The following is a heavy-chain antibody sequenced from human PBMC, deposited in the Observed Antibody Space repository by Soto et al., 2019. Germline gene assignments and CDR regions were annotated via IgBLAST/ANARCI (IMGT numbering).Heavy chain of an antibody. V-gene: IGHV4-39*01. J-gene: IGHJ6*02. CDR1: GGSISSSSYY. CDR3: ASLRFLEWLSPHYYGMDV. CDR2: IYYSGST. Sequence: SETLSLTCTVSGGSISSSSYYWGWIRQPPGKGLEWIGSIYYSGSTYYNPSLKSRVTISVDTSKNQFSLKLSSVTAADTAVYYCASLRFLEWLSPHYYGMDVWGQGTTVT. D-gene: IGHD3-3*01.